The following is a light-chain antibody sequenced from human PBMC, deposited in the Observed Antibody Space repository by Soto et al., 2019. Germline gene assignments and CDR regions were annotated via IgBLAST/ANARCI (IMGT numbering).Light chain of an antibody. CDR2: DDN. Sequence: SYELTQPPSVSVAPGQTARITCGGNNIGSKNVHWYQQKPGQAPVLVVYDDNDRPSGIPERFSGSNSGNTATLTISRVEAGDEADYYCQVWDSSSDHGNVVFGGGTKLTVL. CDR3: QVWDSSSDHGNVV. CDR1: NIGSKN. J-gene: IGLJ2*01. V-gene: IGLV3-21*02.